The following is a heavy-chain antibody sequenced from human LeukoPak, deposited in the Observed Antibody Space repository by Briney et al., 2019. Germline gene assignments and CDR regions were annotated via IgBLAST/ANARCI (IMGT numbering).Heavy chain of an antibody. CDR1: GFTFSSYA. Sequence: PGGSLRLSCAASGFTFSSYAMSWVRQAPGKGLEWVSAISGSGGSTYYADSVKGRFTISRDNSKNTLYLQMDSLRDEDTAVYYCAKYSSGWYRGEVFDYWGQGTLVTVSS. CDR2: ISGSGGST. V-gene: IGHV3-23*01. D-gene: IGHD6-19*01. CDR3: AKYSSGWYRGEVFDY. J-gene: IGHJ4*02.